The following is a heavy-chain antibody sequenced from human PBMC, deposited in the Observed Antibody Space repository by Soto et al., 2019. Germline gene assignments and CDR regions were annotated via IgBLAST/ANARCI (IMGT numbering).Heavy chain of an antibody. CDR1: GLTFSSYI. J-gene: IGHJ4*02. V-gene: IGHV3-21*01. D-gene: IGHD3-22*01. Sequence: GESLRRSCAASGLTFSSYIMNWVRQAPGKGLEWVSSISSSSSYIDYADSVKGRFTISRDNAKNSLYLQMNSLRAEDTAVYYCARAFSSGYYYPYYFDYWGQGTLVTVS. CDR2: ISSSSSYI. CDR3: ARAFSSGYYYPYYFDY.